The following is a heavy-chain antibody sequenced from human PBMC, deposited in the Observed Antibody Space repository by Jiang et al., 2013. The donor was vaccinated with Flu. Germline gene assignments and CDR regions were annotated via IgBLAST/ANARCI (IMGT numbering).Heavy chain of an antibody. CDR3: ARDRAMVRGVVGGYYYSYGMDV. Sequence: SQTLSLTCAISGDSVSSNSAAWNWIRQSPSRGLEWLGRTYYRSKWYNDFTVSVKSRITINPDTSKNQFSLQLNSVTPEDTAVYYCARDRAMVRGVVGGYYYSYGMDVWGQGTTVTVSS. V-gene: IGHV6-1*01. CDR2: TYYRSKWYN. D-gene: IGHD3-10*01. J-gene: IGHJ6*02. CDR1: GDSVSSNSAA.